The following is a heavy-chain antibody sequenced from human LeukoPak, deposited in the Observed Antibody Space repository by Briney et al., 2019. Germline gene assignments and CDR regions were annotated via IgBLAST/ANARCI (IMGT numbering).Heavy chain of an antibody. Sequence: GGSLRLSCAASGFTFSSYDMNWIRQAPGKGLEWVSCISSSSGIIYYADSVKGRFTISRDNAKNSLYLQMNSLRAEDTAVYYCVSDTERGSIYWGQGTLVTVSS. CDR2: ISSSSGII. CDR1: GFTFSSYD. J-gene: IGHJ4*02. D-gene: IGHD5-12*01. CDR3: VSDTERGSIY. V-gene: IGHV3-48*01.